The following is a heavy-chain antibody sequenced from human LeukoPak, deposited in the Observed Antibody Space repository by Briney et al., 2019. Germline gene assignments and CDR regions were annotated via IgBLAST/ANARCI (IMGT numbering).Heavy chain of an antibody. CDR3: ARGSPEDAFDI. D-gene: IGHD1-14*01. CDR1: GGSLSSGGYY. J-gene: IGHJ3*02. Sequence: PSETLSLTCTVSGGSLSSGGYYWSWLRQDPGKGVEWIGYIYYTGSTFCNPSLKSRVTISVDTSKNQFSLKLSSVTAADTAVYYCARGSPEDAFDIWGQGTMVTVSS. V-gene: IGHV4-31*03. CDR2: IYYTGST.